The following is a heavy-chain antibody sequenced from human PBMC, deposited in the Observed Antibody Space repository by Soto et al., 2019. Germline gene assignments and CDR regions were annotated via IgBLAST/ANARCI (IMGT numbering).Heavy chain of an antibody. Sequence: SLRLSCAASGFTFSSYAMHWVRQAPGKGLEWVAVISYDGSNKYYADSVKGRFTISRDNSKNTLYLQMNSLRAEDTAVYYCARDSGDYYDSSGYYLCYFDYWGQG. V-gene: IGHV3-30-3*01. CDR2: ISYDGSNK. J-gene: IGHJ4*02. CDR1: GFTFSSYA. CDR3: ARDSGDYYDSSGYYLCYFDY. D-gene: IGHD3-22*01.